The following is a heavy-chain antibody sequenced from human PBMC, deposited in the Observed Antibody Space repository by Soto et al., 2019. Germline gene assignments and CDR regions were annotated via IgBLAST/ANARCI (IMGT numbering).Heavy chain of an antibody. CDR2: ISSSSSYI. CDR1: GFTFSSYS. V-gene: IGHV3-21*01. J-gene: IGHJ4*02. CDR3: ERPIALARSPSDY. Sequence: PGGSLRLSCAASGFTFSSYSMNWVRQAPGKGLEWVSSISSSSSYIYYADSVKGRFTISRDNAKNSLYLQMNSLRAEHTAVYYCERPIALARSPSDYWGQGTLVTVSS. D-gene: IGHD6-19*01.